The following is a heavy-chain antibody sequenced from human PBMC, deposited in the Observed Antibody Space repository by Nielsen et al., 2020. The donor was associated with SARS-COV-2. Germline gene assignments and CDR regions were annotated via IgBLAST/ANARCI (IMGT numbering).Heavy chain of an antibody. Sequence: SETLSLTCTVSGGAISSYYWTWIRQPPGKGLEWIGHIYYTGSTSYNPSLKSRVTISVDTSKDQFSLQLTSVTAADTAIYYCAKNNMAAGGFDSWGQGTLVTVSS. CDR2: IYYTGST. D-gene: IGHD6-13*01. CDR1: GGAISSYY. J-gene: IGHJ4*02. CDR3: AKNNMAAGGFDS. V-gene: IGHV4-59*01.